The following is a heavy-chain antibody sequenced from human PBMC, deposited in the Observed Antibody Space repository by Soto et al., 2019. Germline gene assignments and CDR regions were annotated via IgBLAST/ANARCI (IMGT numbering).Heavy chain of an antibody. CDR1: GFTFSSYA. CDR2: ISGSGGST. J-gene: IGHJ3*01. CDR3: AKGKRGPGAFDL. V-gene: IGHV3-23*01. Sequence: EVQLLESGGGLVQPGGSLRLSCAASGFTFSSYAMSWVRQAPGKGLEWVSAISGSGGSTYYADSVKGRFTISRDNSKNTVYLQMNSLRAEDTAVYYCAKGKRGPGAFDLWGQGTMVTVSS.